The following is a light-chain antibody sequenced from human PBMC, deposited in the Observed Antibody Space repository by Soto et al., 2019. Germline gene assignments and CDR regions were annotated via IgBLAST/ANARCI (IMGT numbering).Light chain of an antibody. Sequence: VLTQPPSSSGSPGQSVTISCTGTSSDVGGYDYVSWYQQHPGKAPKLMIYEVTIRPSGVSDRFSGSKSGNTASLTVSGLQAEDEADYYCSSYTGGNPSYVFGTGTKVTVL. CDR1: SSDVGGYDY. CDR3: SSYTGGNPSYV. J-gene: IGLJ1*01. V-gene: IGLV2-8*01. CDR2: EVT.